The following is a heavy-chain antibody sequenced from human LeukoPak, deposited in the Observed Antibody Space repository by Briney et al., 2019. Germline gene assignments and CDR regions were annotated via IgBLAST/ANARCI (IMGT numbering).Heavy chain of an antibody. CDR3: ASHPAPDYYYYMDV. CDR1: GGSISSYY. CDR2: TYTSGST. Sequence: PSETLSLTCTVSGGSISSYYWSWIRQPAGKGLEWIGRTYTSGSTNYNPSLKSRVTMSVDTSKNQFSLKLSSVTAADTAVYYCASHPAPDYYYYMDVWGKGTTVTVSS. J-gene: IGHJ6*03. V-gene: IGHV4-4*07. D-gene: IGHD1-14*01.